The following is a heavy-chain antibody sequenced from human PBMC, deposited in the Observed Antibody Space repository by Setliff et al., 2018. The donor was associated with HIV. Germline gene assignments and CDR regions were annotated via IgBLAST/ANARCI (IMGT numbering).Heavy chain of an antibody. CDR3: ARGAIAAAGDFDY. CDR2: IYTSGST. Sequence: SETLSLTCTVSGGFISSYYWNWIRQPAGKGLEWIGRIYTSGSTNYNPSPKSRVTMSVDTSKNQFSLRLSSVTAADTAVYYCARGAIAAAGDFDYWGQGTLVTAPQ. CDR1: GGFISSYY. D-gene: IGHD6-13*01. V-gene: IGHV4-4*07. J-gene: IGHJ4*02.